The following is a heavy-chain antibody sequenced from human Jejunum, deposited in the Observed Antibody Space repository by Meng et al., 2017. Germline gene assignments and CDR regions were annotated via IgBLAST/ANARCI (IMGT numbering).Heavy chain of an antibody. Sequence: VQLFGSGGGLVQPGGSLRLSCAASGFTFSSHSMSWVRQAPGKGLEWVSSISAGDGTAYYADSVKGRFTISRDNSKNTLYLQMNSLRAEDTAVYYCAKLIPNWGQGTVVTVSS. V-gene: IGHV3-23*01. J-gene: IGHJ4*03. D-gene: IGHD2-2*01. CDR2: ISAGDGTA. CDR1: GFTFSSHS. CDR3: AKLIPN.